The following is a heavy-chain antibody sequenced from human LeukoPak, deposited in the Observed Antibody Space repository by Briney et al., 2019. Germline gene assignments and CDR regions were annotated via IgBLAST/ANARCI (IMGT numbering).Heavy chain of an antibody. Sequence: GGSLRLSCAASGFTFSNYAMNWVRQAPGKGLEWVSGISGNGGSTYYADSVRGRFTISRDNSKNTLYVQMNSLRAEDTAIYYCALVTTDRPFDYWGQGTLVTVSS. D-gene: IGHD4-17*01. CDR3: ALVTTDRPFDY. J-gene: IGHJ4*02. CDR2: ISGNGGST. CDR1: GFTFSNYA. V-gene: IGHV3-23*01.